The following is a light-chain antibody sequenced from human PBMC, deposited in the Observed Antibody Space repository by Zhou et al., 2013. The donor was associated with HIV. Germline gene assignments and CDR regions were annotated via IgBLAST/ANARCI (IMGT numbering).Light chain of an antibody. CDR3: MQALQTPIT. CDR2: LGS. J-gene: IGKJ5*01. CDR1: QSLLASNGNNY. V-gene: IGKV2-28*01. Sequence: DIVMTQSPLSLSVTPGEAASISCRSSQSLLASNGNNYLDWYLQKPGQSPQLLIYLGSNRASGVPDRFSGSGSGTDFTLKISRVEAEDVGLYYCMQALQTPITFGHGTRLEIK.